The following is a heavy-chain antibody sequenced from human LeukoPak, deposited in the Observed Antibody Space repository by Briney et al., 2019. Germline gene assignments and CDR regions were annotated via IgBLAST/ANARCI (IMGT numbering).Heavy chain of an antibody. CDR3: AKGTVFGGVRSGGLDY. D-gene: IGHD3-3*01. Sequence: GGSLSLSCAASDFAFSSYSMSWVRQAAGKGLEWVAGLNGSGGSTYYASSMKGRFTFSRANSKNTLYLQMNSLRAEDTAVYYCAKGTVFGGVRSGGLDYWGQGTLVTVSS. CDR2: LNGSGGST. V-gene: IGHV3-23*01. J-gene: IGHJ4*02. CDR1: DFAFSSYS.